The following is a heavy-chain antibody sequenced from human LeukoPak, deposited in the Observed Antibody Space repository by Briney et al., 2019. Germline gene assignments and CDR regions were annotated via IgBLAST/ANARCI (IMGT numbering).Heavy chain of an antibody. CDR1: GFSFRTYS. CDR2: ITSNSGAI. CDR3: ARDMTASSCHALDY. V-gene: IGHV3-48*01. D-gene: IGHD6-13*01. J-gene: IGHJ4*02. Sequence: PGGSLRLSCEASGFSFRTYSMNWVRQAPGKGLEWVSYITSNSGAIYYADSVKGRFTMSRDNAKNSLYLQMNSLRAEDTAVYYCARDMTASSCHALDYWGQGTLITVSS.